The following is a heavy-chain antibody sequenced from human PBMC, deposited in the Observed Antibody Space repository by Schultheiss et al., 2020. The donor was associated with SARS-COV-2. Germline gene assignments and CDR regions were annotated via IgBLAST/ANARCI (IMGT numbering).Heavy chain of an antibody. J-gene: IGHJ6*02. CDR2: IWYDGSKK. CDR1: GFTFSTYG. Sequence: GESLKISCAASGFTFSTYGMYWVRQAPGKGLEWVAIIWYDGSKKYYADSLKGRFTISRDNAKNTLYLQMNSLRAEDTAVYYCARDTVHYDFWSGYYAPHYYYGMDVWGQGTTVTVSS. CDR3: ARDTVHYDFWSGYYAPHYYYGMDV. V-gene: IGHV3-33*01. D-gene: IGHD3-3*01.